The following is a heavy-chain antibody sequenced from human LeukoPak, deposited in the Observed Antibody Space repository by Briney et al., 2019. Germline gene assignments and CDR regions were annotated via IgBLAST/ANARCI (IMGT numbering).Heavy chain of an antibody. V-gene: IGHV3-23*01. Sequence: GRSLRLSCAASGFTFSSFAMHWVRQAPGKGLEWVSAISGSGGSTYYADSVKGRFTISRDNSKNTLYLQMNSLRAEDTAVYYCIRDSSGYYRVDYWGQGTLVTVSS. D-gene: IGHD3-22*01. CDR3: IRDSSGYYRVDY. J-gene: IGHJ4*02. CDR1: GFTFSSFA. CDR2: ISGSGGST.